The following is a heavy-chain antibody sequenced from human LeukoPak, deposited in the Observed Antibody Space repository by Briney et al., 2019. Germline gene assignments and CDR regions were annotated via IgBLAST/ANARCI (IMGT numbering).Heavy chain of an antibody. D-gene: IGHD3-3*01. CDR3: ARHLDGTYYDFWSGPFDAFDI. CDR2: IYHSGST. J-gene: IGHJ3*02. V-gene: IGHV4-38-2*02. Sequence: PSETLSLTCTVSGGSISSYYWGWIRQPPGKGLEWIGSIYHSGSTYYNPSLKSRVTISVDTSKNQFSLKLSSVTAADTAVYYCARHLDGTYYDFWSGPFDAFDIWGQGTMVTVSS. CDR1: GGSISSYY.